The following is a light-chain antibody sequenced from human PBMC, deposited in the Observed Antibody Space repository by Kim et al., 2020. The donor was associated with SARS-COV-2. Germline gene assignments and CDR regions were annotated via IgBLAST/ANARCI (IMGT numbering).Light chain of an antibody. CDR2: GAS. CDR3: QQYNNWPPYT. V-gene: IGKV3-15*01. CDR1: QSVTIN. Sequence: EIVMTQSPATLSMSPGERATLSCRASQSVTINLAWYQQKPGQAPRLLIYGASTRATGIPARFSGSGSGTEFTLTINSLEFEDSAVYYCQQYNNWPPYTFGQGTKLEI. J-gene: IGKJ2*01.